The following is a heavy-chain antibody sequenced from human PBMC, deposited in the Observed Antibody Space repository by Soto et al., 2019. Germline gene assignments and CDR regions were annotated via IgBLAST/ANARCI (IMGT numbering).Heavy chain of an antibody. CDR3: AKPDNVLVVDATNFAY. D-gene: IGHD2-15*01. CDR2: IKSKTDGGTT. V-gene: IGHV3-15*07. CDR1: GFTFNNAW. J-gene: IGHJ4*02. Sequence: GGSLRLSCAASGFTFNNAWMNWVRQAPGKGLEWVGRIKSKTDGGTTDYAAPVKGRFTISRDNSKNTLYLQMNSLRAEDTAVYYCAKPDNVLVVDATNFAYWGQGTLVTVSS.